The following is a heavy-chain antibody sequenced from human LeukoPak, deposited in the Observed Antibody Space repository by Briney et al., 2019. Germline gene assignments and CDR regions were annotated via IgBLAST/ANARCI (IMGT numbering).Heavy chain of an antibody. D-gene: IGHD1-1*01. Sequence: SETLSLACTVSGGSISSYYWSWIRQPPGKGLEWIGYIYYSGNTKYNPSFNSRVTMSVDTSKNQFSLKLTSVTAADTAVYFCAREGTTGWAFWGQGTLVTVSS. CDR1: GGSISSYY. J-gene: IGHJ4*02. V-gene: IGHV4-59*01. CDR2: IYYSGNT. CDR3: AREGTTGWAF.